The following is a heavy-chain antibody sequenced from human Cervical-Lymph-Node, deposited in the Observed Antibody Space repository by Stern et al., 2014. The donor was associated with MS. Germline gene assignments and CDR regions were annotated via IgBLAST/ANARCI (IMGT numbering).Heavy chain of an antibody. V-gene: IGHV2-5*02. CDR3: AHEIYYDSTGYYRNY. CDR1: GFSLSTSGVG. Sequence: QVTLKESGPTLVKPTQTLTLTCTFSGFSLSTSGVGEGWIRQPPGKALEWLVLIYWDDDKRYSPSLKSRLTITKDTSKNQVVLTMTNMDPVDTATYYCAHEIYYDSTGYYRNYWGQGTLVTVSS. CDR2: IYWDDDK. D-gene: IGHD3-22*01. J-gene: IGHJ4*02.